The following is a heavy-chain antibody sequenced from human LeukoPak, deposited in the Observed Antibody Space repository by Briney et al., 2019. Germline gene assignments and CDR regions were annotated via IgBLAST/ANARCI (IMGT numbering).Heavy chain of an antibody. Sequence: GGSLRLSCAASWFTFNGFPMHRVRQASGKGLEGVGHLRSKANSYATAYAASVKGRFTSSRDNSTSTAYLQINSLKTEDTAVYYCARKAGAGTREGPMRDYWGQGTLVTVSS. D-gene: IGHD6-13*01. J-gene: IGHJ4*02. V-gene: IGHV3-73*01. CDR1: WFTFNGFP. CDR2: LRSKANSYAT. CDR3: ARKAGAGTREGPMRDY.